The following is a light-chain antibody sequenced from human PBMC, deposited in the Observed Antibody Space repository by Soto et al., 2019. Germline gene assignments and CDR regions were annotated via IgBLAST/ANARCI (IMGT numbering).Light chain of an antibody. CDR2: GAS. J-gene: IGKJ1*01. V-gene: IGKV3-15*01. CDR1: QSVSSN. Sequence: EIVMTQSPATLSVSPGERATLSCRASQSVSSNLAWYQQKPVQAPRLLIYGASTMPTGIPARFSGSGSGTEFTLTISSLQSEDFAVYYCQQYNNWPGTFGQGTKVEIK. CDR3: QQYNNWPGT.